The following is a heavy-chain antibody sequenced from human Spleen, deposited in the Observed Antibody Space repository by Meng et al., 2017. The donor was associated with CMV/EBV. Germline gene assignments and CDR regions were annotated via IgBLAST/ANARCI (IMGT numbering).Heavy chain of an antibody. J-gene: IGHJ4*02. CDR1: GGSLIGYY. CDR3: ARETSDYVWGSYRFRFFDY. CDR2: IYYSGST. Sequence: VQLQQWAAGRLKPSGPPSLTCAFYGGSLIGYYWGWIRQPPGKGLEWIGYIYYSGSTYYNPSLKSRVTISVDTSKNQFSLKLSSVTAADTAVYYCARETSDYVWGSYRFRFFDYWGQGTLVTVSS. V-gene: IGHV4-34*01. D-gene: IGHD3-16*02.